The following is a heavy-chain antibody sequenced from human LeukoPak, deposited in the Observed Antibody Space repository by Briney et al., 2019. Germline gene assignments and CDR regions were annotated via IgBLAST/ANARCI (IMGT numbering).Heavy chain of an antibody. CDR1: GFTSSNHA. J-gene: IGHJ4*02. CDR2: MSPGDGAT. Sequence: PGGALRLSCAASGFTSSNHAMIWVRQAPGRGLEWVSSMSPGDGATYYAHSVRGRFLLSRDSTQNIVYLQKDDLRVEDTALYYCARDQVALPGIPLDYWGQGTLVAVSS. D-gene: IGHD2-21*01. V-gene: IGHV3-23*01. CDR3: ARDQVALPGIPLDY.